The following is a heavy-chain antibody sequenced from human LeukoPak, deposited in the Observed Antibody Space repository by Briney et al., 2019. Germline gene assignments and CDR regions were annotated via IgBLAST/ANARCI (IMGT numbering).Heavy chain of an antibody. D-gene: IGHD6-13*01. CDR3: VKHVGSRWSNNRFDP. CDR2: VSRFGGTT. V-gene: IGHV3-23*01. J-gene: IGHJ5*02. CDR1: GFTFDSYA. Sequence: GGSLRLSCAASGFTFDSYAISWVRQAPGKGLEWVSAVSRFGGTTYYADSAKGRFTISRDNSNNTVYLQMNSLRVEHTALYYCVKHVGSRWSNNRFDPWGQGTLVTVS.